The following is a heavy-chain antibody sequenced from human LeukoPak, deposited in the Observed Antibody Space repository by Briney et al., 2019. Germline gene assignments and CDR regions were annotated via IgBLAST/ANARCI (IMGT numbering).Heavy chain of an antibody. CDR2: INYSGGT. J-gene: IGHJ3*02. Sequence: SETLSLTCTVSGGSISSYYWSWIRQPPGKGLEWIGYINYSGGTSYNPSLKSRVTISVDTSKNQFSLKLSSVTAADTAIYYCAREGASSSSCYVFHMGAKGTMATVFS. V-gene: IGHV4-59*01. D-gene: IGHD6-13*01. CDR3: AREGASSSSCYVFHM. CDR1: GGSISSYY.